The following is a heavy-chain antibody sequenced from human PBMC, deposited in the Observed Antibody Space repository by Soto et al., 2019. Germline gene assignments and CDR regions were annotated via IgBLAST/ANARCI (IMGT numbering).Heavy chain of an antibody. J-gene: IGHJ5*02. D-gene: IGHD1-7*01. CDR3: GRECAASHKNYWFDP. Sequence: SETLSLTCTVSGGSITSYYWSWVRQPPGQGLEWIGFIHYSGSTKYNPSLKSRVTISVDPSQNQLSLKLSSVTAADTAVYYCGRECAASHKNYWFDPWGQGTLVTVSS. CDR1: GGSITSYY. CDR2: IHYSGST. V-gene: IGHV4-59*01.